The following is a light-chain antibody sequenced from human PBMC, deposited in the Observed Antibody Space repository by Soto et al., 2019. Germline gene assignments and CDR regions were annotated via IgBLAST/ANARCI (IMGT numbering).Light chain of an antibody. J-gene: IGKJ1*01. V-gene: IGKV3-11*01. CDR3: QQRSNWPPWT. CDR2: DAS. CDR1: QSVSSY. Sequence: PGERATLSCSASQSVSSYLAWYQQKPGQAPRLLIYDASNRATGIPARFSGSGSGTDFTLTISSLEPEDFAVYYCQQRSNWPPWTFGQGTKVDIK.